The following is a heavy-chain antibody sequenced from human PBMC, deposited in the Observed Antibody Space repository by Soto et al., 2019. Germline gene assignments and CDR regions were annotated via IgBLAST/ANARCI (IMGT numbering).Heavy chain of an antibody. J-gene: IGHJ4*02. Sequence: SVKVSCKAPGGTFSTYAISWVRQAPGQGLEWMGGIIPMFGTANYAQRFQDRVMITADESTNTVYMELSGLRSEDTAVYFCASGIQLWLRRINNGYSGWGQGTLVTVSS. CDR1: GGTFSTYA. V-gene: IGHV1-69*13. CDR2: IIPMFGTA. D-gene: IGHD5-18*01. CDR3: ASGIQLWLRRINNGYSG.